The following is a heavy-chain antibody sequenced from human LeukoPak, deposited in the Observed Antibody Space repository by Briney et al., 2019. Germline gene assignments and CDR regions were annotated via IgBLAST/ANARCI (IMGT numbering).Heavy chain of an antibody. Sequence: SVKVSCKASGGTFSSYAISWVRQAPGQGLEWMGGIIPIFGTANYAQKFQGRVTITADESTSAAYMELSSLRSEDTAVYYCASCSGGSCYPPAYYYYGMDAWGQGTTVTVSS. CDR3: ASCSGGSCYPPAYYYYGMDA. CDR2: IIPIFGTA. V-gene: IGHV1-69*13. CDR1: GGTFSSYA. J-gene: IGHJ6*02. D-gene: IGHD2-15*01.